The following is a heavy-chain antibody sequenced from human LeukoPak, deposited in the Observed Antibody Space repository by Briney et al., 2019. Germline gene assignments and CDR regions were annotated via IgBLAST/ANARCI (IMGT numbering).Heavy chain of an antibody. CDR1: GYTFTGYY. CDR3: ARAPPDYYDSSGYPTYYFDY. D-gene: IGHD3-22*01. V-gene: IGHV1-2*02. Sequence: ASVKVSCKASGYTFTGYYMHWVRQAPGQGLEWMGWINPNSGGTNYAQKFQGRVTMTRDTSISTAYMELSRLRSDDTAVYYCARAPPDYYDSSGYPTYYFDYWGQGTLVTVSS. J-gene: IGHJ4*02. CDR2: INPNSGGT.